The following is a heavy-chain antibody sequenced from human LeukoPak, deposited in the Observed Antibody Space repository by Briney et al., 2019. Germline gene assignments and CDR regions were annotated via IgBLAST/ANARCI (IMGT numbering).Heavy chain of an antibody. V-gene: IGHV1-18*01. D-gene: IGHD3-22*01. CDR1: GYTFTSYG. CDR3: ARGWYYDSSGYYQY. J-gene: IGHJ4*02. CDR2: ISAYNGNT. Sequence: ASVKVSCKASGYTFTSYGISWVRQAPGQALEWMGWISAYNGNTNYAQKLQGRVTMTTDTSTSTAYMELRSLRSDDTAVYYCARGWYYDSSGYYQYWGQGTLVTVSS.